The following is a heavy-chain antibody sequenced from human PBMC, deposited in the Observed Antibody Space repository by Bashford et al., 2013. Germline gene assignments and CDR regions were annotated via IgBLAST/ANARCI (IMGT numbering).Heavy chain of an antibody. D-gene: IGHD1-1*01. Sequence: SETLSLTCSVSGGSVSDYQWTWIRQPPGKGWNGWGTSSIVEAAITARPSRVESPCPLDTSTNQFSLTLSSVTAADTAVYYCARGKFNNWTFFYYGLDVWGQGTTVTVS. CDR3: ARGKFNNWTFFYYGLDV. CDR2: SSIVEAA. V-gene: IGHV4-34*01. CDR1: GGSVSDYQ. J-gene: IGHJ6*02.